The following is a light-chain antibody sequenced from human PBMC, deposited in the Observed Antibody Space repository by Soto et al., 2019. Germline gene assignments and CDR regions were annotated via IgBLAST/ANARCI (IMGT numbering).Light chain of an antibody. J-gene: IGKJ2*01. V-gene: IGKV3-11*01. Sequence: EIVLKQSPATRYLSPGERATLSCRAPQSVRSYLHWYQQKPGQAPGLLVYAASNRATGIPARFSGSGSGTDFTLTIGSLEPEDCAVYYCQQRSNWHPRYTGGQGTKLEIK. CDR3: QQRSNWHPRYT. CDR2: AAS. CDR1: QSVRSY.